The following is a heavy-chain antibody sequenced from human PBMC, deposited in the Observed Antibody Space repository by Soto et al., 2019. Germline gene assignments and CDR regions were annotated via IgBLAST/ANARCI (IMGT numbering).Heavy chain of an antibody. V-gene: IGHV1-18*01. CDR2: VSAYNGNT. D-gene: IGHD2-15*01. J-gene: IGHJ4*02. CDR1: GFTFTSYG. Sequence: QVQLVQSGAEVKKPGASMKVSGKASGFTFTSYGISWVRQAPGQGLEWMGWVSAYNGNTHYAQKLQGRVTMTTDTTTTTAYIEPSSTRSDDTAVYYCSRGGSSWQPHEDYWGQGTLVTVSS. CDR3: SRGGSSWQPHEDY.